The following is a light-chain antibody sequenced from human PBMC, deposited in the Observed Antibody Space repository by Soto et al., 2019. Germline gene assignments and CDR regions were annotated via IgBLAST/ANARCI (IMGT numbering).Light chain of an antibody. Sequence: EIVLTQSPGTLSLSPGEGATLACRASQTISSNFLAWYQQKPGQAPRLLIYGVSIRATGIPDRFSGSGSGTDFTLTISRLEPEDFAVYYCQQCGSSPWTFGQETTVEIK. J-gene: IGKJ1*01. CDR2: GVS. CDR3: QQCGSSPWT. CDR1: QTISSNF. V-gene: IGKV3-20*01.